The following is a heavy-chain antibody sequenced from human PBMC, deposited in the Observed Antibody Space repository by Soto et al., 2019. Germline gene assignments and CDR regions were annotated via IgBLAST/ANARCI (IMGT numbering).Heavy chain of an antibody. CDR1: GFTFSSYS. D-gene: IGHD3-3*01. CDR2: ISSSSSTI. Sequence: WGSLRLSCAASGFTFSSYSMNWVRQAPGKGLEWVSYISSSSSTIYYADSVKGRFTISRDNAKNSLYLQMNSLRDEDTAVYYCARDLHDFWSGYSPLDVWGQGTTVTVSS. J-gene: IGHJ6*02. CDR3: ARDLHDFWSGYSPLDV. V-gene: IGHV3-48*02.